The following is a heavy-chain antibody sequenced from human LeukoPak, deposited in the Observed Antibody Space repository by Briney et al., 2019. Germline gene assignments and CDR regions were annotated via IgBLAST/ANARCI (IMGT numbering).Heavy chain of an antibody. CDR1: GYTFTSYY. V-gene: IGHV1-46*01. D-gene: IGHD4-17*01. CDR3: ASVATVTTGHDAFDI. Sequence: ASVKVSCKASGYTFTSYYMHWVRQAPGQGLEWMGITNPSGGSTSYAQKFQGRVTMTRDTSTSTVYMELSSLRSEDTAVYYCASVATVTTGHDAFDIWGQGTMVTVSS. CDR2: TNPSGGST. J-gene: IGHJ3*02.